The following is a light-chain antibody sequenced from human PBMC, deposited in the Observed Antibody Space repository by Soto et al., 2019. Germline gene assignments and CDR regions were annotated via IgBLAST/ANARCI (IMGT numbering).Light chain of an antibody. CDR2: GAS. CDR1: QSVTSSY. CDR3: QQYGKLPIT. Sequence: EIVLTQAPDTLSLSPWERATPSCRASQSVTSSYLTWYQQKPGQAPRLLIYGASTRAAGISDRFSGSGSGTDFTLTISSLEPEDFAVYYCQQYGKLPITFGQGTRLEIK. V-gene: IGKV3-20*01. J-gene: IGKJ5*01.